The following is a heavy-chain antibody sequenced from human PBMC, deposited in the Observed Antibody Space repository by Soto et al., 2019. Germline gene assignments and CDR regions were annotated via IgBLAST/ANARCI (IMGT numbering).Heavy chain of an antibody. CDR2: IYYSGST. J-gene: IGHJ3*02. CDR1: GGSISSYY. CDR3: ARHRNNDYIWGSYRYKGNFAFDI. V-gene: IGHV4-59*08. D-gene: IGHD3-16*02. Sequence: PSETLSLTCTVSGGSISSYYWSWIRQPPGKGLEWIGYIYYSGSTNYNPSLKSRVTISVDTSKNQFSLKLSSVTAADTAVYYCARHRNNDYIWGSYRYKGNFAFDIWGQGTMVTVSS.